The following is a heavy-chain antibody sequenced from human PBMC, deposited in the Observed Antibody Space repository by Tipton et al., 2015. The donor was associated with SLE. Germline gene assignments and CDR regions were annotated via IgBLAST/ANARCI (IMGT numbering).Heavy chain of an antibody. Sequence: GSLRLSCAASGFTFSTNDMHWVRQPAGKGLEWVSAIGTIGDTYYSGSVKGRFTISRDNAKTSLYLQMNSLRVGDTAVYYCVRDGGGATFDHWGQGTLVTVSS. CDR3: VRDGGGATFDH. CDR1: GFTFSTND. CDR2: IGTIGDT. V-gene: IGHV3-13*01. J-gene: IGHJ4*02. D-gene: IGHD1-26*01.